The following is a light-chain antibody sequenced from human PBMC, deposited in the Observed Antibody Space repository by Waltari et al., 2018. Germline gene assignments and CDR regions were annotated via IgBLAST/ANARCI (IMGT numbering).Light chain of an antibody. J-gene: IGKJ1*01. Sequence: EIVLTQSPGTLALSPGERATLSCRASQSVGRALAWYQQKPDQAPRLLIYDASSRATGISDKFSGSGSGTDFSLTISRVEPEDFAVYFCQMYVRLPVTFGQGTKVEVK. CDR3: QMYVRLPVT. CDR1: QSVGRA. CDR2: DAS. V-gene: IGKV3-20*01.